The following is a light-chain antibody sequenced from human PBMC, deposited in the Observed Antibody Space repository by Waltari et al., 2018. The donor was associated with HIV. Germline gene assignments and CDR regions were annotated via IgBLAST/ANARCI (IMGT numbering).Light chain of an antibody. V-gene: IGLV1-44*01. Sequence: QSVLTQPPSASGTPGQRVTISCSGRRSNIGTNVVNWYQQLPGSAPKLLISYNNHRPPGVPDRFSGSKSGTSASLAISGLQSEDEADYYCAAWDDNLNGLFGGGTKLTVL. CDR2: YNN. CDR1: RSNIGTNV. CDR3: AAWDDNLNGL. J-gene: IGLJ2*01.